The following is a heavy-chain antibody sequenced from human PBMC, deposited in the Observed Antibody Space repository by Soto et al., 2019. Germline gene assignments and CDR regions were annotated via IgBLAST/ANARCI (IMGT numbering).Heavy chain of an antibody. Sequence: PGGSLRLSCAASGFTFSSYGMHWVRQAPGKGLEWVAVIWYDGSNKYYADSVKGRFTISRDNSKNTLYLQMNSLRAEDTAVYYCASDGVDYDSSGYFDYWGQGTLVTVSS. CDR3: ASDGVDYDSSGYFDY. CDR2: IWYDGSNK. V-gene: IGHV3-33*01. CDR1: GFTFSSYG. D-gene: IGHD3-22*01. J-gene: IGHJ4*02.